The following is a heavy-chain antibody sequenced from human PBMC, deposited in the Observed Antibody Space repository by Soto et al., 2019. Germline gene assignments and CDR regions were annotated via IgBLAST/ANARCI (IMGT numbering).Heavy chain of an antibody. D-gene: IGHD2-2*03. CDR2: ITSSSTTM. J-gene: IGHJ6*02. V-gene: IGHV3-48*02. Sequence: EEQLVESGGRLVQAGGSLRLSCAASGFILGRNSMMWVRQAPGKGLEWVAYITSSSTTMNYADSVKGRFTISRDNANNALYLQMNSLRDEDTAVYYCARPHLDRPTFYGMDVWGQGTTVTVSS. CDR1: GFILGRNS. CDR3: ARPHLDRPTFYGMDV.